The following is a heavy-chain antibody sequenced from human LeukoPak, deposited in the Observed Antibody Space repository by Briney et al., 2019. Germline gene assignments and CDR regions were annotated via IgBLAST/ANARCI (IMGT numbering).Heavy chain of an antibody. CDR1: GFTVSSNY. CDR2: IYSGDNT. D-gene: IGHD3-9*01. Sequence: PGGSLRLSCVASGFTVSSNYMSWVRQAPGKGLEWVSVIYSGDNTYYVDSAKGRFTISRDSSKNTLYLQMNSLRAEDTAVYYCARDYYDILTANRQTKSSYFDYWGQGTLVTVSS. CDR3: ARDYYDILTANRQTKSSYFDY. V-gene: IGHV3-66*01. J-gene: IGHJ4*02.